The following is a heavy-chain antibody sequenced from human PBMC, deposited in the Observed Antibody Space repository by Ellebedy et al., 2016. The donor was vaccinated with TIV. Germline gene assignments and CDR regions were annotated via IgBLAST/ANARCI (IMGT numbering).Heavy chain of an antibody. Sequence: GESLKISXAASGFTFSSYWMQWVRQAPGKGLEWVANIKQDGSAKYYVDSVKGRFTISRDNAKNSVYLQMNNLRADDTAVYYCARRYMDVWGRGTTVTVSS. CDR1: GFTFSSYW. CDR3: ARRYMDV. CDR2: IKQDGSAK. J-gene: IGHJ6*03. V-gene: IGHV3-7*01.